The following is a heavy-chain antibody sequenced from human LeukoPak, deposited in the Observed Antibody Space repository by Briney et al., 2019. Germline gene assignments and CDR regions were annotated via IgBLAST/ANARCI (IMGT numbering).Heavy chain of an antibody. Sequence: ASVKVSCKASGYTFTSYGISWVRQAPGQGLEWMGWISAYNGNTNYAQKLQGRVTMTTDTSTSTAYMGLRSLRSDDTAVYYCARELSYGDYRHENWFDPWGQGTLVTVSS. D-gene: IGHD4-17*01. J-gene: IGHJ5*02. V-gene: IGHV1-18*01. CDR2: ISAYNGNT. CDR1: GYTFTSYG. CDR3: ARELSYGDYRHENWFDP.